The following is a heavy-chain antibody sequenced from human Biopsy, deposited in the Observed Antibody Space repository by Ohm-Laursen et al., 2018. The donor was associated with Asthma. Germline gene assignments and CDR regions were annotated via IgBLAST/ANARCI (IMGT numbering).Heavy chain of an antibody. CDR2: INAGNGNT. CDR1: GYTFINYA. J-gene: IGHJ5*02. V-gene: IGHV1-3*01. D-gene: IGHD2-15*01. CDR3: ARDRGYCSGGTCPSWFDP. Sequence: ASVKVSCKASGYTFINYAIHWVRQAPGQRLEWMGWINAGNGNTKYSQKFQGRVTISRDTSASTAYMDLSSLRSEDTAVYYCARDRGYCSGGTCPSWFDPWGQGTLVIVSS.